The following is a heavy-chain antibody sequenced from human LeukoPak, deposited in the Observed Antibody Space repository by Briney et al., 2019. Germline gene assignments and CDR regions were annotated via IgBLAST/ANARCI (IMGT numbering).Heavy chain of an antibody. Sequence: GGSLRLSCAASGFIFGSCSMNWVRQAPGKGLEWVSYISSSSSTIYYADSVKGRITISRDNAKNSLYLQMNSLRDEDTAVYYCARGLHSKYYYGMDVWGQGTTVTVS. D-gene: IGHD4-11*01. J-gene: IGHJ6*02. CDR2: ISSSSSTI. V-gene: IGHV3-48*02. CDR3: ARGLHSKYYYGMDV. CDR1: GFIFGSCS.